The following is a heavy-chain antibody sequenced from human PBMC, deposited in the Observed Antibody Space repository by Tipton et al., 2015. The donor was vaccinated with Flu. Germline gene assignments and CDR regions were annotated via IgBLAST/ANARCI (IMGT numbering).Heavy chain of an antibody. CDR2: IYYTGRT. V-gene: IGHV4-59*01. Sequence: TPSLTCTVSRGSISGYFWSWIRQPPGKGLEWIGYIYYTGRTKQNPSLKSRVTISVDTSKNQFSLKLSSVTTADTAVYYCARYHCPNGICDSFDYWGQGTLVTVSS. J-gene: IGHJ4*02. D-gene: IGHD2-8*01. CDR1: RGSISGYF. CDR3: ARYHCPNGICDSFDY.